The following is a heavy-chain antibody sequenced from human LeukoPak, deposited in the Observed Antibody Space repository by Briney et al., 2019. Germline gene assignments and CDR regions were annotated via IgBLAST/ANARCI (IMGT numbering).Heavy chain of an antibody. CDR3: ATLWFGESSYYYYYGMDV. V-gene: IGHV1-24*01. CDR1: GYTLTELS. Sequence: ASVKVSCKVSGYTLTELSMHWVRQAPGKGLEWMGGFDPEDGETIYAQKFQGRVTMTEDTSTDTAYMELSSLRSEDTAVYYCATLWFGESSYYYYYGMDVWGQGTTVTVSS. J-gene: IGHJ6*02. D-gene: IGHD3-10*01. CDR2: FDPEDGET.